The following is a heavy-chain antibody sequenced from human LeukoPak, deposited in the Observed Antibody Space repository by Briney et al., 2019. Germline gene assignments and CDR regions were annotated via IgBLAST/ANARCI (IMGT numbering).Heavy chain of an antibody. V-gene: IGHV1-8*01. Sequence: EASVKVSCKASGYTFTSYDINWVRQATGQGLEWMGWMNPNSGNTGYAQRFQGRVTMTRDTSISTAYLELSRLRSDDTAMYFCARDMNTNFDYWGQGTLVTASS. J-gene: IGHJ4*02. CDR2: MNPNSGNT. CDR1: GYTFTSYD. CDR3: ARDMNTNFDY. D-gene: IGHD3-16*01.